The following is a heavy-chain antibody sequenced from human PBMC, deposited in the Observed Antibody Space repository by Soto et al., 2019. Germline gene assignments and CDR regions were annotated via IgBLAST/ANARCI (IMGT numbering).Heavy chain of an antibody. J-gene: IGHJ4*02. CDR1: RSTFTNFY. CDR3: ATSSDWSPLLDY. D-gene: IGHD6-19*01. Sequence: ASVKVSCKASRSTFTNFYLHWVRQAPGQRPEWMGWINNGGGTIYAQKFQGRLTMTRDTSITTAYMELSRLSSDDTAFYYCATSSDWSPLLDYWGQGTLVTVSS. V-gene: IGHV1-2*02. CDR2: INNGGGT.